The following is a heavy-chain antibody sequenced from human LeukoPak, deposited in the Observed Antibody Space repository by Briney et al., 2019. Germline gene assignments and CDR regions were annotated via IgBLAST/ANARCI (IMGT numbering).Heavy chain of an antibody. CDR2: IYYSGST. Sequence: SQTLSLTCTVSGGSISSGDYYWSWIRQPPGKGLEWIGYIYYSGSTYYNPSLKSRVTISVDTSKNQFSLKLSSVTAADTALYYCARFSSGWSDAFDIWGKGKMVTVSS. J-gene: IGHJ3*02. CDR3: ARFSSGWSDAFDI. D-gene: IGHD6-19*01. V-gene: IGHV4-30-4*08. CDR1: GGSISSGDYY.